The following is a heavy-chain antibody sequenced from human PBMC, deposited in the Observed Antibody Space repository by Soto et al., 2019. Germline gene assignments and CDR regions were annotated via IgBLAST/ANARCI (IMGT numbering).Heavy chain of an antibody. J-gene: IGHJ4*02. CDR2: IYYSGTT. Sequence: SETLSLTCTVSGDSITSNSYFWAWIRQPPGKGLEWIGSIYYSGTTYYNPSLKSRVTISVHTSSRQFSLELSSVTAADTAVYYCARGLISGSHYSGGWYYFDSWGQGTQVTVSS. CDR3: ARGLISGSHYSGGWYYFDS. D-gene: IGHD1-26*01. V-gene: IGHV4-39*07. CDR1: GDSITSNSYF.